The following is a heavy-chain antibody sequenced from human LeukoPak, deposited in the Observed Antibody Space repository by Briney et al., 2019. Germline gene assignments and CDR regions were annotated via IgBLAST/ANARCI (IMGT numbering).Heavy chain of an antibody. CDR1: GYTFTTYY. V-gene: IGHV1-46*01. CDR2: INPSGAST. CDR3: ARGRYGSSAIINGFDP. D-gene: IGHD6-6*01. Sequence: GASVTVSFTVSGYTFTTYYIHWVRQARGQGLECMGLINPSGASTSYAQNFLDRVTLTRDMSTSTVNMELTSLTSEAATVYYCARGRYGSSAIINGFDPWGQGTLVTVSS. J-gene: IGHJ5*02.